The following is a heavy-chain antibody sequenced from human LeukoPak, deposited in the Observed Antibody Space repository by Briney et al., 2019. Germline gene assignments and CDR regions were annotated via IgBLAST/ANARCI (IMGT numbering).Heavy chain of an antibody. CDR2: IKEDGSER. J-gene: IGHJ4*02. D-gene: IGHD3-22*01. CDR3: AKGDYYDSSGYSYFDY. Sequence: GGSLRLSCEGSAFIFSGHWMNWVRQTPGKGLEWVASIKEDGSERQYVDSVKGRFTISRDNSKNTLYLQMNSLRAEDTAVYYCAKGDYYDSSGYSYFDYWGQGTLVTVSS. CDR1: AFIFSGHW. V-gene: IGHV3-7*03.